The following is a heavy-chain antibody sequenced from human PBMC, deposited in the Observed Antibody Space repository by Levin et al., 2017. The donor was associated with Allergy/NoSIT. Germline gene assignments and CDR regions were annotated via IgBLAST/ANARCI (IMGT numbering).Heavy chain of an antibody. D-gene: IGHD1-1*01. V-gene: IGHV5-51*01. CDR2: IYPGDSDT. CDR1: GYSFTSYW. J-gene: IGHJ6*03. CDR3: ARQAGTTGGYYYYMDV. Sequence: GESLKISCKGSGYSFTSYWIGWVRQMPGKGLEWMGIIYPGDSDTRYSPSFRGQVTISADKSISTAYLQWSSLKASDTAMYYCARQAGTTGGYYYYMDVWGKGTTVTVSS.